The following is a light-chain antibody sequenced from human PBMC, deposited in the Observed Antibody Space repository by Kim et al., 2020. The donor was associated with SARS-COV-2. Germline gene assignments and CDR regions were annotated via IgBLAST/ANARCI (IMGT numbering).Light chain of an antibody. CDR3: QRSYSTPPYT. Sequence: DIQMTQSPSSLSASVGDRVTITCRASQSISSYLNWYQQKPGKAPKLLIYAASSLQSGVPSRFSGSGSGTDFTLSISSLQPEDFATYYCQRSYSTPPYTFGQGTKLVI. V-gene: IGKV1-39*01. CDR2: AAS. CDR1: QSISSY. J-gene: IGKJ2*01.